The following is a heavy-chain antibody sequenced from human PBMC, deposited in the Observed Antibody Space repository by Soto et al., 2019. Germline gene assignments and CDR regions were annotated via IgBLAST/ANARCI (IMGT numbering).Heavy chain of an antibody. D-gene: IGHD2-2*01. J-gene: IGHJ4*02. V-gene: IGHV3-33*01. CDR3: ARSSSKPIVVVPAAYFDY. CDR2: IWYDGSNK. CDR1: GFTFSSYG. Sequence: GGSLRLSCAASGFTFSSYGMHWVRRAPGKGLEWVAVIWYDGSNKYYADSVKGRFTISRDNSKNTLYLQMNSLRAEDTAVYYCARSSSKPIVVVPAAYFDYWGQGTLVTVSS.